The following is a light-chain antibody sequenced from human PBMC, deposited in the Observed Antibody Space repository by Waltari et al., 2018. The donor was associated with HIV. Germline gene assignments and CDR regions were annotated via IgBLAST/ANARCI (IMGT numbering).Light chain of an antibody. CDR3: HQYNNWPYT. CDR2: CAS. J-gene: IGKJ2*01. Sequence: LMQSPDILPVSPGEGVTLTCRASQSVNTNVAWYQQRPGQAPRLLIYCASTRAAGFPARFSGGGSGTEFTLTISSLQSEDFALYFCHQYNNWPYTFGQGTKLDIK. CDR1: QSVNTN. V-gene: IGKV3-15*01.